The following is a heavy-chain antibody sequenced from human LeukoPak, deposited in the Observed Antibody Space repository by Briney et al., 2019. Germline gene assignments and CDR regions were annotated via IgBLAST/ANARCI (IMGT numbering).Heavy chain of an antibody. V-gene: IGHV1-2*02. D-gene: IGHD3-16*01. CDR3: ARDIMITFGGGIPLYYFDY. CDR1: GYTFTGYY. CDR2: INPNSGGT. Sequence: ASVKVSCKASGYTFTGYYMHWVRQAPGQGLEWMGWINPNSGGTNYAQKFQGRVTMIRDTSISTAYMELSRLRSDDTAVYYCARDIMITFGGGIPLYYFDYWGQGTLVTVSS. J-gene: IGHJ4*02.